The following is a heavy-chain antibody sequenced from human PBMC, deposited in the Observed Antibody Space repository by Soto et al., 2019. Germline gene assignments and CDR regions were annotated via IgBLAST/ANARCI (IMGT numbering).Heavy chain of an antibody. J-gene: IGHJ4*02. V-gene: IGHV3-21*01. Sequence: GGSLRLSCAASGFTFSSYSMNWVRQAPGKGLEWVSSISSSSSYIYYADSVKGRFTISRDNAKNSLYLQMNSLRAEDTAVYYCARGPYCSSTSCYVGGGDYFDYWGQGTLVTVSS. CDR1: GFTFSSYS. CDR3: ARGPYCSSTSCYVGGGDYFDY. CDR2: ISSSSSYI. D-gene: IGHD2-2*01.